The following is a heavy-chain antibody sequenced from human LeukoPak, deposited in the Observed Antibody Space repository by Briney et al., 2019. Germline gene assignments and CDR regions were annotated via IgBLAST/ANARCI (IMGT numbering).Heavy chain of an antibody. CDR2: ISGGGDST. D-gene: IGHD5-18*01. Sequence: GGSLRLSCAASGFTFSSYAMSWVRQAPEKGLVWVSSISGGGDSTYYADSVKGRFTISRDNSKNTLYLQMNSLRAEDSAVYYCAKDGMQLWLREQFDYWGQGTLVTVSS. CDR1: GFTFSSYA. V-gene: IGHV3-23*01. J-gene: IGHJ4*02. CDR3: AKDGMQLWLREQFDY.